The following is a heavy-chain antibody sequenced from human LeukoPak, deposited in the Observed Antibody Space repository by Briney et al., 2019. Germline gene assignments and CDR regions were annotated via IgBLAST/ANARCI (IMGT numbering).Heavy chain of an antibody. CDR1: AFAFSSYW. CDR3: ARGSDCSGGSCYSYWYFDL. J-gene: IGHJ2*01. Sequence: GGSLRLSCAASAFAFSSYWMHWVRQAPGKGLVWVSRINSDGSSTSYTDSVKGRFTISRDNAKNTLYLQMNSLRAEDTAMYYCARGSDCSGGSCYSYWYFDLWGRGTLVTVSS. D-gene: IGHD2-15*01. CDR2: INSDGSST. V-gene: IGHV3-74*01.